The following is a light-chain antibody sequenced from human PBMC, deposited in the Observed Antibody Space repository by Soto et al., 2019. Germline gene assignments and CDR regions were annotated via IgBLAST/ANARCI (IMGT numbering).Light chain of an antibody. CDR2: DTS. CDR1: QSVSTY. V-gene: IGKV3-11*01. J-gene: IGKJ1*01. CDR3: QHRANWPWT. Sequence: EIVLTQSPATLSLSPGERATLYCRASQSVSTYLAWYQQKPGQAPRLLIYDTSNRATGIPARFSGSGSGADFTLTISSLEPEDFAVYYCQHRANWPWTFGQGTKVDIK.